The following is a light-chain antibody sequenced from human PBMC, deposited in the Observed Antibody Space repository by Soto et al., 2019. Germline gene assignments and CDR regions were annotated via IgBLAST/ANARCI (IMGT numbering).Light chain of an antibody. Sequence: QSALTQPASVSGSPGQSITISCTGTSSDVGRYNFVSWFQQHPGKVPKLLMYEVFNRTSGVSNRFSGSKSGNTASLTISGLQAEDEADYYCSSYTTSSTLVFGGGTKLTVL. CDR2: EVF. J-gene: IGLJ2*01. CDR1: SSDVGRYNF. CDR3: SSYTTSSTLV. V-gene: IGLV2-14*01.